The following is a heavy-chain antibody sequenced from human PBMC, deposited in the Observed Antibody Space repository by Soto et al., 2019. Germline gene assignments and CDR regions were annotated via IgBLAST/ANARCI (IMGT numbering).Heavy chain of an antibody. V-gene: IGHV1-69*01. CDR3: ARDQEHPSGQYYYGMDV. CDR1: GGTFSSYA. CDR2: IIPIFGTA. J-gene: IGHJ6*02. Sequence: QVQLVQSGAEVKKPGSSVKVSCKASGGTFSSYAISWVRQAPGQGLEWMGGIIPIFGTANYAQKFQGRVTITADESTSPAYMELSSLRSEDTAVYYCARDQEHPSGQYYYGMDVWGQGTTVTVSS. D-gene: IGHD1-1*01.